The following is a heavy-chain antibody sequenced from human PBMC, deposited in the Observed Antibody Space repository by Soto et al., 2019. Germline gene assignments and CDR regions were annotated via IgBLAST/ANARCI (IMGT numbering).Heavy chain of an antibody. CDR1: GFTFSSYG. V-gene: IGHV3-33*01. D-gene: IGHD2-15*01. Sequence: GGSLRLSCAASGFTFSSYGMHWVRQAPGKGLEWVAVIWYDGSNKYYADSVKGRFTISRDNSKNTLYLQMNSLRAEDTAVYYCARALGYCSGGSCYDWFDPWGQGTLVTVSS. CDR3: ARALGYCSGGSCYDWFDP. J-gene: IGHJ5*02. CDR2: IWYDGSNK.